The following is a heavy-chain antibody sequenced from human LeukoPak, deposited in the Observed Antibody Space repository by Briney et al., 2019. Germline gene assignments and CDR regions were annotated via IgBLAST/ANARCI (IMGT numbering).Heavy chain of an antibody. Sequence: GASVKVSCKASGYTFTSYDINWVRQAPGQGLEWMGWVNPNSGGTNYAQKFQGRVTMTRDTSISTAYMELSRLRSDDTAVYYCAMSSGGSGSWYFDYWGQGTLVTVSS. V-gene: IGHV1-2*02. CDR3: AMSSGGSGSWYFDY. CDR2: VNPNSGGT. J-gene: IGHJ4*02. CDR1: GYTFTSYD. D-gene: IGHD3-10*01.